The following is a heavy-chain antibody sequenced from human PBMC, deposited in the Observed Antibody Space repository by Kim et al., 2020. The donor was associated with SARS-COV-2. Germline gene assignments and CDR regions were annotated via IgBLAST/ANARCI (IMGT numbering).Heavy chain of an antibody. CDR3: ARETEYNWFDT. J-gene: IGHJ5*02. CDR2: ST. V-gene: IGHV4-4*07. Sequence: STNYHPPRKSRVIMSGDTSKNQFSLKLTSVTAADTAVYYCARETEYNWFDTWGQGTLVIVSS.